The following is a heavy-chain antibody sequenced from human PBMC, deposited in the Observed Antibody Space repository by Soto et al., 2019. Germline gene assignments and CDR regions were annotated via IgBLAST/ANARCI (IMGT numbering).Heavy chain of an antibody. Sequence: SETLSLTCAVSGDSITSPNWWVWVRQAPGKGLEWIGEIYHSGTTNYNPSLKSRVTISVGRSKNQFSLKLSSVTAADTAVYYCARVPDRWGQGTLVTVSS. CDR3: ARVPDR. D-gene: IGHD2-2*01. V-gene: IGHV4-4*02. CDR1: GDSITSPNW. CDR2: IYHSGTT. J-gene: IGHJ5*02.